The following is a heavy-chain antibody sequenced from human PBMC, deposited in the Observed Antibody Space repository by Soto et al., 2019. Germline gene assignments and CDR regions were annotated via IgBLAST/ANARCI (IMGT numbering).Heavy chain of an antibody. CDR3: ATDSVGSGWYSYYYYGMDV. D-gene: IGHD6-19*01. V-gene: IGHV3-11*06. CDR1: GFTFSDYY. Sequence: LWLSCAASGFTFSDYYMSWIRQAAGKGLEWVSYISSSSSYTNYADSVKGRFTISSDNAKNSLYLQMNSLRAEDTAVYYCATDSVGSGWYSYYYYGMDVWGQGTTVTVSS. CDR2: ISSSSSYT. J-gene: IGHJ6*02.